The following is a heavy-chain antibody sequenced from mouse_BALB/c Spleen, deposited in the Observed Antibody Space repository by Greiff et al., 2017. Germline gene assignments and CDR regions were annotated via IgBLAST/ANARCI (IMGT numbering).Heavy chain of an antibody. CDR3: ARNGNSLYYFDY. Sequence: QVQLQQSGPELVKPGASVRISCKASGYTFTSYYIHWVKQRPGQGLEWIGWIYPGNVNTKYNEKFKGKATLTADKPSSTAYMQLSSLTSEDSAVYFCARNGNSLYYFDYWGQGTTLTVSS. D-gene: IGHD2-1*01. CDR1: GYTFTSYY. J-gene: IGHJ2*01. CDR2: IYPGNVNT. V-gene: IGHV1S56*01.